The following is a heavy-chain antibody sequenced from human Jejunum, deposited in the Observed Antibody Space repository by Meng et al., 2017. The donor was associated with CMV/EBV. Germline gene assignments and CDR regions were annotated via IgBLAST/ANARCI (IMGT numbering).Heavy chain of an antibody. V-gene: IGHV4-4*07. D-gene: IGHD2-2*01. CDR2: IYSSGST. J-gene: IGHJ5*02. CDR1: GGSIINFY. CDR3: ARDREWGCTSSSCQTNWFDP. Sequence: RGARRGRVAPSEPLSPPCTVSGGSIINFYWNWIRQPAGKGREWIGRIYSSGSTNYNPSLKSRVTMSVDTSQNQFSLKLNPVTAADTAVYYCARDREWGCTSSSCQTNWFDPWGQGTLVTVSS.